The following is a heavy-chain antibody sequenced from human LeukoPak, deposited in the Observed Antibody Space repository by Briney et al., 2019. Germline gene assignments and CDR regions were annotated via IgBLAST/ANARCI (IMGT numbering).Heavy chain of an antibody. V-gene: IGHV3-74*01. CDR3: ARDSAVPFSYDSSGYYLYYFDY. Sequence: GGSLRLSCTASGFTFRNYWMQWVRQAPGKGLVWVSHINNDDSSTSYPDSVKGRFTISRDNAKNTLYLHMNSLRAEATAVYYCARDSAVPFSYDSSGYYLYYFDYWGQGTLVTVSS. CDR1: GFTFRNYW. D-gene: IGHD3-22*01. CDR2: INNDDSST. J-gene: IGHJ4*02.